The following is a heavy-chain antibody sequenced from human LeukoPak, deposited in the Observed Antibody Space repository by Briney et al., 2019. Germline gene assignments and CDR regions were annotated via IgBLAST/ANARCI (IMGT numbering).Heavy chain of an antibody. CDR3: AKVLVVSYSSGWYDY. CDR2: ISYDGSNK. V-gene: IGHV3-30-3*01. Sequence: PGRSLRLSCAASGFTFSSYAMHWVRQAPGKGLEWVAVISYDGSNKYYADSVKGRFTISRDNSKNTLYLQMNSLRAEDTAVYYCAKVLVVSYSSGWYDYWGQGTLVTVSS. CDR1: GFTFSSYA. J-gene: IGHJ4*02. D-gene: IGHD6-19*01.